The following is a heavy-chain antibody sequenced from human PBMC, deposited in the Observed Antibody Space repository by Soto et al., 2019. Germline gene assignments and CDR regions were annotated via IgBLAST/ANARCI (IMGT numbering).Heavy chain of an antibody. J-gene: IGHJ4*02. CDR2: LYYGRSA. Sequence: QVQLQESGPGLVKPSETLSLTCAVSGDSISSYYCMWIRQPPGKGLESIGYLYYGRSANYNPSLKSRVTLAVDPSTNQCSLTLTSMTAADTAVYYCALRSMAVVPEYWGEGTLVTVSS. CDR1: GDSISSYY. V-gene: IGHV4-59*01. D-gene: IGHD3-22*01. CDR3: ALRSMAVVPEY.